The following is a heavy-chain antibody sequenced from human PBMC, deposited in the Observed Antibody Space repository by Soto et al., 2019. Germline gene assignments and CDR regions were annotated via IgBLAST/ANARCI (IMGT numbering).Heavy chain of an antibody. CDR3: TTEPHYDSRGFAY. CDR1: EYTFINAW. J-gene: IGHJ4*02. D-gene: IGHD3-22*01. V-gene: IGHV3-15*07. Sequence: EVQLVESGGGLVKPGGSLRLSCAASEYTFINAWMNWVRQSPGTGLEWVGRIKTKTEGGALEYAAPVKGRFTISRDDSKNTLYLQMNSLKTEDTAVYYCTTEPHYDSRGFAYWGQGTLVTVSS. CDR2: IKTKTEGGAL.